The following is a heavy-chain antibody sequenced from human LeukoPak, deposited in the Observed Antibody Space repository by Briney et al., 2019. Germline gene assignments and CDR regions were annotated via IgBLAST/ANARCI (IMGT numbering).Heavy chain of an antibody. Sequence: GSLRLSCATSGFTFSNYWMSWVSQAPGKGLEWVANIKQDGSDKYYVDSVKGRFTISRDNAKNSLFLQMNSLRAEDTAVYYCARDFFDKWGQGTLVTVSS. CDR1: GFTFSNYW. V-gene: IGHV3-7*04. CDR2: IKQDGSDK. J-gene: IGHJ4*02. CDR3: ARDFFDK.